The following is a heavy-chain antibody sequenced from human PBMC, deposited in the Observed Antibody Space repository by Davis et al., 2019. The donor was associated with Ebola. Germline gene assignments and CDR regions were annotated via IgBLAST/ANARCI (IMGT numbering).Heavy chain of an antibody. Sequence: SVKVSCMPSGYTFTNYYMHWVRQAPGQGLEWMGMINPNDGRTIYAQKVQGRVTVTRDTSTTTVYLDLSSLRSEDTALYYCTTPGGQDSGYDVFDIWGQGTMVTVSS. CDR3: TTPGGQDSGYDVFDI. CDR1: GYTFTNYY. V-gene: IGHV1-46*03. CDR2: INPNDGRT. J-gene: IGHJ3*02. D-gene: IGHD5-12*01.